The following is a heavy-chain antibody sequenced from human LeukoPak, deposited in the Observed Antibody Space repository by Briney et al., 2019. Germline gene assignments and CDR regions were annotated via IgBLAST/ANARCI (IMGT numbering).Heavy chain of an antibody. D-gene: IGHD6-13*01. Sequence: GGSVKLSCEASGFTVTSNYMSWVRQAPGKGLEWISVIYSGGSTYYADSVKGRFTISRDNSKNTLYLQMNSLRAEDTAVYYCARGIVVFEGIAAAPYDYWGQGTLVTVSS. CDR2: IYSGGST. V-gene: IGHV3-53*01. CDR1: GFTVTSNY. CDR3: ARGIVVFEGIAAAPYDY. J-gene: IGHJ4*02.